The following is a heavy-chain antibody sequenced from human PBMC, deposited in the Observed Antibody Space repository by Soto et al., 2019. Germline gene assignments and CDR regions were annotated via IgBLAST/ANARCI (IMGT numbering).Heavy chain of an antibody. CDR3: ARAGIGYCSGGSCSENDAFDI. D-gene: IGHD2-15*01. CDR1: GYTFTSYG. CDR2: ISAYNGNT. V-gene: IGHV1-18*01. J-gene: IGHJ3*02. Sequence: VQLVQSGAEVKKPGASVKVSCKASGYTFTSYGISWVRQAPGQGLEWMGWISAYNGNTNYAQKLQGRVTMTTDTSTSTAYMELRSLRSDDTAVYYCARAGIGYCSGGSCSENDAFDIWGQGTMVTVSS.